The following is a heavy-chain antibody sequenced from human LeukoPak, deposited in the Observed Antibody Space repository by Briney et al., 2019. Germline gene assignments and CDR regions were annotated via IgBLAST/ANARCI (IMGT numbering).Heavy chain of an antibody. D-gene: IGHD4-17*01. CDR2: INPSSGGT. Sequence: ASVKVSCKASGYTFTSYYMHWVRQAPGQGLEWMGWINPSSGGTNYAQKFQGRVTMTRDTSISTAYMELSRLRSDDTAVYYCARAYGDYVPFDYWGQGTLVTVSS. CDR1: GYTFTSYY. CDR3: ARAYGDYVPFDY. J-gene: IGHJ4*02. V-gene: IGHV1-2*02.